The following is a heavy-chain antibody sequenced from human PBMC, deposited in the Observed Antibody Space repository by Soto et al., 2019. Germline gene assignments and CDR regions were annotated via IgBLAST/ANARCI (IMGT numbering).Heavy chain of an antibody. J-gene: IGHJ4*02. V-gene: IGHV3-23*01. CDR2: ISGSGGST. CDR3: AKSPICVYYSLFDY. D-gene: IGHD3-22*01. CDR1: GFTFSNYA. Sequence: GGSLRLSCAASGFTFSNYAVSWVRLAPGKGLEWVSSISGSGGSTFYADSVKGRFTISRDNSKNTLYLQRSSLRAEDTAVYYCAKSPICVYYSLFDYWGQGTRVTVSS.